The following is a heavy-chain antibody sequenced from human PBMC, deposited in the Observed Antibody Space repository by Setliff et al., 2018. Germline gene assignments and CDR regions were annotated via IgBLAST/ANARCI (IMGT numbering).Heavy chain of an antibody. J-gene: IGHJ6*02. CDR3: ARDASFGFDV. CDR2: IYYSGGA. CDR1: GDSINHFF. D-gene: IGHD2-2*01. Sequence: SETLSLTCSVSGDSINHFFWTWVRLSPGKGLEWIGYIYYSGGATYNPSLRGRASIAIGASKAHFSLDLRTVTAADTAVYYCARDASFGFDVWGPGITVTVSS. V-gene: IGHV4-59*01.